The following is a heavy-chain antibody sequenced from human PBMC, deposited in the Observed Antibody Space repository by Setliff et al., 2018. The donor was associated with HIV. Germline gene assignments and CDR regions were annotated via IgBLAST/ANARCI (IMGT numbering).Heavy chain of an antibody. J-gene: IGHJ2*01. Sequence: SETLSLTCAVYGGSFSGYYWSWIRQPPGKGLEWIGEINLGGSTNYNPSLKSRVTISVDTSKNQFSLKLSSVTAANTAVYYCAREDLGYTAYDLRGYWYFDLWGHGTLVTVSS. V-gene: IGHV4-34*01. D-gene: IGHD5-12*01. CDR2: INLGGST. CDR1: GGSFSGYY. CDR3: AREDLGYTAYDLRGYWYFDL.